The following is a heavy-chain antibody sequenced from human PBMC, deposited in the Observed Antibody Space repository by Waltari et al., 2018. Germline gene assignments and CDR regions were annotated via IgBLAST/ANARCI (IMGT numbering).Heavy chain of an antibody. J-gene: IGHJ4*02. CDR2: IDPSDSFR. V-gene: IGHV5-10-1*01. Sequence: EVQLVQSGAEVKKPEESLRISWEGSGYSFTSHWIRWVRPMPGKGLEWVGRIDPSDSFRNYGPAFEGHVTISVDQSLRTAYLQWDSLKASDTAIYYCVRHRTTYPLEIDYWGQGTLVTVSS. CDR1: GYSFTSHW. D-gene: IGHD2-2*01. CDR3: VRHRTTYPLEIDY.